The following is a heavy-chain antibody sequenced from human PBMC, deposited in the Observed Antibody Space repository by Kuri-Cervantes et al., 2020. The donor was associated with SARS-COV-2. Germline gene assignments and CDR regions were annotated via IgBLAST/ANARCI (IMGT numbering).Heavy chain of an antibody. J-gene: IGHJ6*02. D-gene: IGHD2-2*01. CDR3: ARGKNKRTSLTAYYYYGMDV. V-gene: IGHV4-59*13. CDR2: IYHSGST. Sequence: SETLCLTCTVSGGSISSYSWSWIRQPPGKGLEWIGYIYHSGSTNYNPSPKSRVTISVDTSNNQFSLKLSSVTAPDTAVYYCARGKNKRTSLTAYYYYGMDVWGQGTTVTVSS. CDR1: GGSISSYS.